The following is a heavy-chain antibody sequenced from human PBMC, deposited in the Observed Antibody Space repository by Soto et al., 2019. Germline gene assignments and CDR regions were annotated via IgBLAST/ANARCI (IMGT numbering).Heavy chain of an antibody. CDR1: GYTLTELS. V-gene: IGHV1-24*01. J-gene: IGHJ3*02. CDR3: ATLLYGSGSYYDAFDI. D-gene: IGHD3-10*01. Sequence: ASVKVSCKVSGYTLTELSMHWVRQAPGKGLEWMGGFDPEDGETIYAQKFQGRVTMTEDTSTDTAYMELSSLRSEDTAVYYCATLLYGSGSYYDAFDIWGQGTMVTVSS. CDR2: FDPEDGET.